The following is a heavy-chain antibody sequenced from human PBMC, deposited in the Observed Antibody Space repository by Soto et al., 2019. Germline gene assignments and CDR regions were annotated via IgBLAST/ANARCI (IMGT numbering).Heavy chain of an antibody. CDR2: ISSGSGGTT. CDR1: GFTFSTYS. J-gene: IGHJ5*02. Sequence: GGSLRLSCAASGFTFSTYSMNWVRQAPGKGLEWVSYISSGSGGTTYYADSVKGRFTISRDNSKNTLYLQMNSLRAEDTAVYYCAKDRGYDILTGYYVSRFDPWGQGTLVTVSS. D-gene: IGHD3-9*01. CDR3: AKDRGYDILTGYYVSRFDP. V-gene: IGHV3-23*01.